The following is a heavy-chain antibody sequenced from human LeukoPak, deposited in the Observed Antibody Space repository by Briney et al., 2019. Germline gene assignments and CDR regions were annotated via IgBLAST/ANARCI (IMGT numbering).Heavy chain of an antibody. Sequence: GGSLRLSCAASGVIFSSYAMSWVRQAPGKGLEWVSAISGSGGSTYYADSVKGRFTISRDNSKNTLYLQMNSLRAEDTAVYYCAKDPYSGSYYDYWGQGTLVTVSS. CDR3: AKDPYSGSYYDY. J-gene: IGHJ4*02. CDR2: ISGSGGST. CDR1: GVIFSSYA. V-gene: IGHV3-23*01. D-gene: IGHD1-26*01.